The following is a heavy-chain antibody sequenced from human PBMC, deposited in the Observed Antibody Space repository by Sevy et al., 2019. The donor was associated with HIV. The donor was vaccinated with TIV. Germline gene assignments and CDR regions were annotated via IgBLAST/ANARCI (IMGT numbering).Heavy chain of an antibody. CDR3: VKEVSQYSYSDY. CDR2: ISGSADAT. Sequence: GGSLRLSCAASGFTFSNYAMSWDRQTPGKGLEWVSAISGSADATYYTHSVKGRFTISRDNSKNTVYLQMNSLRAEDTAVYYCVKEVSQYSYSDYWGQGTLVTVSS. CDR1: GFTFSNYA. D-gene: IGHD5-18*01. J-gene: IGHJ4*02. V-gene: IGHV3-23*01.